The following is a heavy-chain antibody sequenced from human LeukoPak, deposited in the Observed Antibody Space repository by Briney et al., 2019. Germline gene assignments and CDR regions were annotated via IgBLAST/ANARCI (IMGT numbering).Heavy chain of an antibody. V-gene: IGHV3-7*01. CDR1: GFTFSSYW. Sequence: GGSLRLSCAASGFTFSSYWMSWVRQAPGKGLEWVANIKQDGSEKYYVDFVKGRFTISRDNAKNSLYLQMNRLRAEDTAVYYCARDAPPYCSGGSCYSRYWGQGALVTVSS. D-gene: IGHD2-15*01. CDR2: IKQDGSEK. CDR3: ARDAPPYCSGGSCYSRY. J-gene: IGHJ4*02.